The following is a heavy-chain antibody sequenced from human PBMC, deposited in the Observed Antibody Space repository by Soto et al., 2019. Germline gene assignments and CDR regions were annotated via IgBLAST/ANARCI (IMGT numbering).Heavy chain of an antibody. CDR3: ARDRKIAVAGTSNYFYYGLDV. V-gene: IGHV3-21*01. J-gene: IGHJ6*02. CDR2: ISGSSTYI. CDR1: GFIVTSYT. D-gene: IGHD6-19*01. Sequence: EVQLVESGGGLVKPGGSLRLSCAASGFIVTSYTVNWVRQAPGKGLEWVSSISGSSTYIYYADSVKGRFTISRDNAKNSLSLQLHSLRAEDTAVYYCARDRKIAVAGTSNYFYYGLDVWGQGTTFTVSS.